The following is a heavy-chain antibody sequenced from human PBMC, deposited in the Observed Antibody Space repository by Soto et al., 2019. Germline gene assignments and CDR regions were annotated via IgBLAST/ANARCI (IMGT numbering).Heavy chain of an antibody. V-gene: IGHV3-30*18. CDR1: GFTFSSYG. CDR3: AKVYRQWLVADAFEI. D-gene: IGHD6-19*01. Sequence: VQLVESGGGVVQPGRSLRLSCAASGFTFSSYGMNWVRQAPGQGLEWVAVISYDGSNKYYADSVKGRFTISRDNSKNTLDLQMNSLRAEDTAVYYCAKVYRQWLVADAFEIWGQGTMVTVSS. CDR2: ISYDGSNK. J-gene: IGHJ3*02.